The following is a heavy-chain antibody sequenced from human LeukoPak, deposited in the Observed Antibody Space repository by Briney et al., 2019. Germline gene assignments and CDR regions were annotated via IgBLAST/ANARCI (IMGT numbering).Heavy chain of an antibody. D-gene: IGHD6-19*01. CDR2: IKQDGSEK. J-gene: IGHJ4*02. CDR3: ATNRGWRFDY. Sequence: GGSLRLSCAASGFIFSSYWMSWVRQAPGKGLEWVANIKQDGSEKYYVDSVKGRFTISRDNAKNSLYLQMSSLRAEDTAVYYCATNRGWRFDYWGQGTLVTVSS. V-gene: IGHV3-7*01. CDR1: GFIFSSYW.